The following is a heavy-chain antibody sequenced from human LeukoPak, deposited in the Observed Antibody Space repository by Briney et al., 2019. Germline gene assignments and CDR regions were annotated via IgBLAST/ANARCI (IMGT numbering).Heavy chain of an antibody. CDR1: AFSFSSYW. CDR2: ISSSSSYI. D-gene: IGHD3-22*01. V-gene: IGHV3-21*01. CDR3: ARDHDYYDSSGIAGN. J-gene: IGHJ4*02. Sequence: GGSLRLACAASAFSFSSYWMGWVRQAPGKGLEWVSSISSSSSYIYYADSVKGRFTISRDNAKNSLYLQMNSLRAEDTAVYYCARDHDYYDSSGIAGNWGQGTLVTVSS.